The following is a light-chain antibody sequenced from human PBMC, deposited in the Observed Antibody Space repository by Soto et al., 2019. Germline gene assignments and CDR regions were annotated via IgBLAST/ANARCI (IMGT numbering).Light chain of an antibody. CDR1: QSVSSSY. CDR3: QQYGSPLT. CDR2: GAS. Sequence: EIVLTQSPGTLSLSPGERATLSCRASQSVSSSYLAWYQQKPGPPPSLLIYGASSTATGIPDRCSGSGSETYLTLTSRRLEHEDFEVYYCQQYGSPLTFGGGTKVEIK. J-gene: IGKJ4*01. V-gene: IGKV3-20*01.